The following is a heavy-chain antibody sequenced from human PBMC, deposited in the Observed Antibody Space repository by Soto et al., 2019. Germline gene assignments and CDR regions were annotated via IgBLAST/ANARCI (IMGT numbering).Heavy chain of an antibody. Sequence: GGSLRLSCAASGFAFSSYAMSWVRQAPGKGLEWVSAISGSGGSTYYADSVKGRFTIPRDNSKNTLYLQMNSLRAEDTAVYYCAKEIQEGIAAPFDYWGQGTLVTVSS. V-gene: IGHV3-23*01. CDR1: GFAFSSYA. CDR2: ISGSGGST. D-gene: IGHD6-13*01. CDR3: AKEIQEGIAAPFDY. J-gene: IGHJ4*02.